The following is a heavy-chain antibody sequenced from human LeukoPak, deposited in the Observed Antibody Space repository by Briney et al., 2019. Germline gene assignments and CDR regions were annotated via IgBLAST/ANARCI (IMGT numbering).Heavy chain of an antibody. D-gene: IGHD3-16*01. J-gene: IGHJ3*02. CDR3: ARQGDTRRGHDAFDI. CDR2: INPHDSDT. Sequence: GESLKISCKGSGYRCSDYWIAWWRQMPGKGLEWMGIINPHDSDTRYSPSFQAQVTFSADKSINTAYLQWSSLKASDTAMYYCARQGDTRRGHDAFDIWGQGTMVTVSS. CDR1: GYRCSDYW. V-gene: IGHV5-51*01.